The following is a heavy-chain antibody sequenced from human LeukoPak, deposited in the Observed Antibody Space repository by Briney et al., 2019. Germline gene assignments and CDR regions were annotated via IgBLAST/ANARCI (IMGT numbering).Heavy chain of an antibody. V-gene: IGHV1-69*06. CDR2: IIPIFGTA. J-gene: IGHJ4*02. CDR3: ARGGITIFGVVIRGYYFDY. Sequence: ASVKVSCKASGGTFSSYAISWVRQAPGQGLEWMGGIIPIFGTANYAQKFQGRVTITADKSTSTAYMELSSLRSEDTAVYYCARGGITIFGVVIRGYYFDYWGQGTLVTVSS. CDR1: GGTFSSYA. D-gene: IGHD3-3*01.